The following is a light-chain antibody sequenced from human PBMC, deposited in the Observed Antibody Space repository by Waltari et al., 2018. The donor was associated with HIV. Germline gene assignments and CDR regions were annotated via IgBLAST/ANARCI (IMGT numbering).Light chain of an antibody. Sequence: QSALTPPASVSGSPGPSITISCTGTSSDVGSYNLVSWYPQHPGKAPKLMIYEVTKRPSGVSNRFSGSKSGNTASLTISGLQAEDEADYYCNSYATGSAWVFGGGTKLTVL. CDR3: NSYATGSAWV. CDR2: EVT. V-gene: IGLV2-23*02. J-gene: IGLJ3*02. CDR1: SSDVGSYNL.